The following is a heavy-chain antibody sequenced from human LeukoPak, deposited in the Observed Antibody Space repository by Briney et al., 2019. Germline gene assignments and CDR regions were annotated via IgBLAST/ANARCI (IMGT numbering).Heavy chain of an antibody. J-gene: IGHJ4*02. D-gene: IGHD3-3*01. CDR1: GFTFSSYA. V-gene: IGHV3-30*04. CDR3: AGLKTYYAFWNVFDY. Sequence: PGRSLRLSCAASGFTFSSYAMHWVRQAPGKGLEWVAVISYDGSNKYYADSVRGRFTISRDNSNNTLYLQMNSLRAEDTAVYYCAGLKTYYAFWNVFDYWGQGTLVTVSS. CDR2: ISYDGSNK.